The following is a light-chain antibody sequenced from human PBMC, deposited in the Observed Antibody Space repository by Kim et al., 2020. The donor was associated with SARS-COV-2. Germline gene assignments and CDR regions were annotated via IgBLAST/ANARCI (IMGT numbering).Light chain of an antibody. CDR1: SNDVGGYDY. CDR3: NSYAGSRTLYV. J-gene: IGLJ1*01. CDR2: EVS. V-gene: IGLV2-8*01. Sequence: QSALTQPPSASGSLGQSVTISCTGTSNDVGGYDYVSWYQQHPGKAPKLIIYEVSKRPSGVPDRFSGSKSGNTASLTVSGLQAEDEADYYRNSYAGSRTLYVFGTGTKVTVL.